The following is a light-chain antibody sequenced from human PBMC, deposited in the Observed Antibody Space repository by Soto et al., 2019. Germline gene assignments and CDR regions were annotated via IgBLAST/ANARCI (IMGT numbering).Light chain of an antibody. Sequence: DFVMTQSPDSLAVSLGERATINCKSSRSVLYFSNNKNYLSWYQQKPGQPPKLLIYWASIRESGVPDRFSGSGSGTDFTLTISSLQAEDEAVYYCQQYYGTPYTFGQGTKLEIK. CDR1: RSVLYFSNNKNY. CDR3: QQYYGTPYT. J-gene: IGKJ2*01. CDR2: WAS. V-gene: IGKV4-1*01.